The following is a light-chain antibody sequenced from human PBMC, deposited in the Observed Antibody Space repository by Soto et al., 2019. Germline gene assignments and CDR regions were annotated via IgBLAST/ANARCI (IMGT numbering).Light chain of an antibody. CDR3: QQRNSWWT. CDR2: DAS. CDR1: QSISSY. Sequence: EIVLAQSPATLSVAPGERATLSCRASQSISSYLAWYQQKPGQAPRLLIYDASNRATGIPARFSGSGSGTDFTLTINSLAPEDFAVYYCQQRNSWWTFGQGTKVDIK. V-gene: IGKV3-11*01. J-gene: IGKJ1*01.